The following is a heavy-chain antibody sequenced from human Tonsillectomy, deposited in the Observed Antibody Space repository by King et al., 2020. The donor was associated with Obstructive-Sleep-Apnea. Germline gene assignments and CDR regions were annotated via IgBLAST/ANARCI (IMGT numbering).Heavy chain of an antibody. CDR3: AKDLSSGWYRGCDY. D-gene: IGHD6-19*01. V-gene: IGHV3-9*01. CDR2: INWNSGSR. Sequence: VQLVESGGGLVQPGRSLRLSCAASGFNFDDYAMHWVRQVPGKGLEWVSGINWNSGSRGYADSVKGRFTVSRDNAKNSLHLQMKSLRAEDTALYYCAKDLSSGWYRGCDYWGQGTLVTVSS. CDR1: GFNFDDYA. J-gene: IGHJ4*02.